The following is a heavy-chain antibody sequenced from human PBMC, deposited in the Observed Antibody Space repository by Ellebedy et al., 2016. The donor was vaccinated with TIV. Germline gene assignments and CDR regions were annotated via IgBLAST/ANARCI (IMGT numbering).Heavy chain of an antibody. CDR1: GFTFSSYS. D-gene: IGHD3-3*01. Sequence: PGGSLRLSCAASGFTFSSYSMNWVRQAPGKGLEWVSYISSSSSTIYYADSVKGRFTISRDNAKNSLYLQMNSMRDEDTAVYYCARDEAEDGDTFFGYWGQGTLVTVSS. CDR3: ARDEAEDGDTFFGY. CDR2: ISSSSSTI. J-gene: IGHJ4*02. V-gene: IGHV3-48*02.